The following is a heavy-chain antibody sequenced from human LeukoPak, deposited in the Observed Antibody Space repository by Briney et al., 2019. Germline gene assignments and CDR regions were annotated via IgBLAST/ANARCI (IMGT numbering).Heavy chain of an antibody. V-gene: IGHV3-21*01. D-gene: IGHD4-23*01. CDR2: ISSSSSYI. Sequence: GGSLRLSCAASGFTFSSYSMSWVRQAPGKGLEWVSSISSSSSYIYYADSVKGRFTISRDNAKNSLYLQMNSLRAEDTAVYYCARVAYGGTPGRGDYWGQGTLVTVSS. J-gene: IGHJ4*02. CDR1: GFTFSSYS. CDR3: ARVAYGGTPGRGDY.